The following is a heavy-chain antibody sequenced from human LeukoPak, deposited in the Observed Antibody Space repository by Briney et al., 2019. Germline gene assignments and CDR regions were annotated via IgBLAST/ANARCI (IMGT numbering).Heavy chain of an antibody. CDR1: GGSISSSSYY. J-gene: IGHJ3*02. V-gene: IGHV4-39*01. CDR2: IYYSGST. D-gene: IGHD3-22*01. CDR3: ARRTSVYDSSGYPYAFDI. Sequence: SETLSLTCTVSGGSISSSSYYWGWIRQPPGKGLEWIGSIYYSGSTYYNPSLKSRVTISVDTSKNQFSLKLSSVTAADTAVYYCARRTSVYDSSGYPYAFDIWGQGTMVTVSS.